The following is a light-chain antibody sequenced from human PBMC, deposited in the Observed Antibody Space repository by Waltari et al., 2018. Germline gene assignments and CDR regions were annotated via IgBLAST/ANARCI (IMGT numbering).Light chain of an antibody. CDR1: SRHLGFYNY. Sequence: QSALTQPASVSGSLGQSITLSCTGTSRHLGFYNYVSWYQQHPGKAPKLIIYDVLKWPSGVSSRFSGSKSGNTASLTISGLQAEDEADYYCNSYTGYYTWVFGGGTKLTVL. J-gene: IGLJ3*02. CDR3: NSYTGYYTWV. V-gene: IGLV2-14*01. CDR2: DVL.